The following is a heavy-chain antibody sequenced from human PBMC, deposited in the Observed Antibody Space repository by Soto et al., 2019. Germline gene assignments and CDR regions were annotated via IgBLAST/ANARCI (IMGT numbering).Heavy chain of an antibody. D-gene: IGHD5-12*01. Sequence: ASVKVSCKASGYMFTGYYMHWVRQAPGQGLEWMGWINPDSGGTNYQQKFQGRVTMTRDTSISTAYLELSSLRSDDTAVYYCTRKVATINFDYWGQGTLVTVSS. J-gene: IGHJ4*02. CDR1: GYMFTGYY. CDR2: INPDSGGT. CDR3: TRKVATINFDY. V-gene: IGHV1-2*02.